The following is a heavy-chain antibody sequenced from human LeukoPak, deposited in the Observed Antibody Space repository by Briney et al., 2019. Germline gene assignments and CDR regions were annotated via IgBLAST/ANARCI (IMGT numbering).Heavy chain of an antibody. J-gene: IGHJ5*02. Sequence: SETLSLTCAVYGGSFSGYYWSWIRQPPGKGLEWIGEINHSGSTNYNPSLKSRVTISVDTSKNQFSLKLSSVTAADTAVYYCARYGVANWFDPWGQGTLVTVSS. CDR2: INHSGST. D-gene: IGHD3-3*01. V-gene: IGHV4-34*01. CDR3: ARYGVANWFDP. CDR1: GGSFSGYY.